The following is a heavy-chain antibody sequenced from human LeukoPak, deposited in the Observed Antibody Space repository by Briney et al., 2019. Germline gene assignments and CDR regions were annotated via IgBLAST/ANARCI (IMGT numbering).Heavy chain of an antibody. CDR1: GGSINSYY. D-gene: IGHD2-2*01. J-gene: IGHJ3*02. V-gene: IGHV4-59*01. CDR3: AREVYCSSTSCPHDAFDI. Sequence: SETLSLTCTVSGGSINSYYWSWIRQPPGKGLEWIGYIYYSGSTNYNPSLKSRVTISVDTSKNQFSLKLSSVTAADTAVYYCAREVYCSSTSCPHDAFDIWGQGTMVTVSS. CDR2: IYYSGST.